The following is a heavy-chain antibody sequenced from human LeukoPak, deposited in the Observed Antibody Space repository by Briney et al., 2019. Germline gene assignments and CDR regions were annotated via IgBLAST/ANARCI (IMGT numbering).Heavy chain of an antibody. Sequence: ASVKVSCKASGYTFTGYYIHWVRQAPGPGLEWVGRINPNSGGTNYAQKFQGRITMTRDTSISTAYMELSRLRSDDTAVYYCARDLIPLYYDSSGWFDPWGQGTLVTVSS. CDR2: INPNSGGT. J-gene: IGHJ5*02. V-gene: IGHV1-2*06. CDR3: ARDLIPLYYDSSGWFDP. CDR1: GYTFTGYY. D-gene: IGHD3-22*01.